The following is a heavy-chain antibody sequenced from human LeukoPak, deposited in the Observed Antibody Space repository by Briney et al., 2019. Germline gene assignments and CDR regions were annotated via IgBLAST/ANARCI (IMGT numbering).Heavy chain of an antibody. CDR1: GFTVSGTY. Sequence: GGSLRLSCAACGFTVSGTYMTWVPQPPGKGLEWVSLIYSGGSTYYADSVKGRFTISRDDSTNTLYLQMNSLSSEDTAVHYWAKVGREQLRPCSTTNCYSDYWGQGTLVTVSS. CDR2: IYSGGST. J-gene: IGHJ4*02. D-gene: IGHD2-2*01. CDR3: AKVGREQLRPCSTTNCYSDY. V-gene: IGHV3-66*02.